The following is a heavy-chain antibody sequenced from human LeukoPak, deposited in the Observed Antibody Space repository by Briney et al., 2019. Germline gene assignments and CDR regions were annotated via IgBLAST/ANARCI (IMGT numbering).Heavy chain of an antibody. V-gene: IGHV4-34*01. CDR3: ARGNYETYDSSGYFDY. D-gene: IGHD3-22*01. CDR1: GGSFSGYY. CDR2: INHSGST. Sequence: SETLSLTCAVYGGSFSGYYWSWIRQPPGKGLEWLGEINHSGSTNYNPSLKSRVTISVDTSKNQFSLKLSSVTAADTAVYYCARGNYETYDSSGYFDYWGQGTLVTVSS. J-gene: IGHJ4*02.